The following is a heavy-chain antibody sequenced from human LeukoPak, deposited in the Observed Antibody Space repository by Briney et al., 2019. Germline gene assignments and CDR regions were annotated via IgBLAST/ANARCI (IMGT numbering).Heavy chain of an antibody. Sequence: GGTLRLSCAASGFTFSSYGMSWVRQAPGKGLEWVSAISGSGGSTYYADSVRGRFTISRDNSRNTLYLQMNSLRAEDTAIYYCAKNGDRGAYCSGGTCYPYYYYYMDVWGKGTTVTISS. V-gene: IGHV3-23*01. CDR1: GFTFSSYG. D-gene: IGHD2-15*01. J-gene: IGHJ6*03. CDR2: ISGSGGST. CDR3: AKNGDRGAYCSGGTCYPYYYYYMDV.